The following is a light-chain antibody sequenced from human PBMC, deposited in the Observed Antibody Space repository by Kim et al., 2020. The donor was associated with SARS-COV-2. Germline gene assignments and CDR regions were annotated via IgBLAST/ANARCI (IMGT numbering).Light chain of an antibody. CDR3: CSYAGSYTYV. V-gene: IGLV2-11*02. J-gene: IGLJ1*01. Sequence: SVTMSCTGTRNDVGGYDYVSWYQQHPGKAPKLIIRDVSRRPSGVPDRFSGSKAGNTASLTISGLQVEDEADYYCCSYAGSYTYVFGIGTKVTVL. CDR1: RNDVGGYDY. CDR2: DVS.